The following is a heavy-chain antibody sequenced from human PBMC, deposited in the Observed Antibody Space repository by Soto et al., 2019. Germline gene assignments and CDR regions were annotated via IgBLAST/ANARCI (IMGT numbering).Heavy chain of an antibody. CDR1: GYTLVNYG. D-gene: IGHD5-12*01. CDR3: ARDQTKWLRDAFDV. J-gene: IGHJ3*01. CDR2: ISPYNGKT. V-gene: IGHV1-18*01. Sequence: QVQLVQSGGEVKEPGASVTISCKASGYTLVNYGINWVRQAPGQGLEWLGWISPYNGKTEYAQRLQGRVTLTTDLDLRSLRSDDTAVYYCARDQTKWLRDAFDVWGQGTMVTVSS.